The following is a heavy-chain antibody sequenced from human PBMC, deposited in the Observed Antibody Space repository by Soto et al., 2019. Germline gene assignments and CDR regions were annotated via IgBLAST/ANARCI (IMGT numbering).Heavy chain of an antibody. V-gene: IGHV3-15*01. Sequence: PGGSLRLSCAASGFTFSNAWMSWVRQAPGKGLEWVGRIKSKTDGGTTDYAAPVKGRFTISRDDSKNTLYLQMNSLKTEDTAVYYCTTPAGVTTTPYYYYYGMDVWGQGTTVTVSS. CDR2: IKSKTDGGTT. D-gene: IGHD4-17*01. CDR1: GFTFSNAW. CDR3: TTPAGVTTTPYYYYYGMDV. J-gene: IGHJ6*02.